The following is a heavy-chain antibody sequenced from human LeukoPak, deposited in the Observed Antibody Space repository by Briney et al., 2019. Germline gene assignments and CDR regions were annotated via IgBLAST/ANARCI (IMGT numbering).Heavy chain of an antibody. CDR1: GFIFSGSA. CDR3: AKSRGSGTYCFDY. D-gene: IGHD3-10*01. V-gene: IGHV3-23*01. Sequence: GGSLRLSCAASGFIFSGSAISWVRQAPGKGLEWVSTIDNSGTTYCPDSVKGRFTISRDNSKNTLYLQMNSLRAEDTATYYCAKSRGSGTYCFDYCGQGTLVTVSS. J-gene: IGHJ4*02. CDR2: IDNSGTT.